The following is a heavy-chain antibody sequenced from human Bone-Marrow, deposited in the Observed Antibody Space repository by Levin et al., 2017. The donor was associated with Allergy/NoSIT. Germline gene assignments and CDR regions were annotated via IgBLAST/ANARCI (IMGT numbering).Heavy chain of an antibody. D-gene: IGHD3-3*01. J-gene: IGHJ4*02. CDR2: ILPMFRAP. CDR3: ARENDFWSGLLDY. Sequence: SVKVSCKASGGTFKNYGIIWVRQAPGQGLERMGGILPMFRAPSYEQKFQGRLTISADEYTRTTYMELRSLRSEDTAVYYCARENDFWSGLLDYWGQGTLVTVSS. V-gene: IGHV1-69*13. CDR1: GGTFKNYG.